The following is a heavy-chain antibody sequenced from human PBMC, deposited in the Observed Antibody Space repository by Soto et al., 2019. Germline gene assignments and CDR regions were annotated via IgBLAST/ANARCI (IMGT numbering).Heavy chain of an antibody. D-gene: IGHD1-26*01. CDR3: ATGRALYGEWDYLDT. Sequence: SETLSLTCTVSGGSISGHYWTWIRQSPGRGLQWLGFVSDNGRTNSDASLKGRLAISLDTSKNQISLRLTSVTAADTALYYCATGRALYGEWDYLDTWGQGAQVTVSS. J-gene: IGHJ5*02. CDR2: VSDNGRT. V-gene: IGHV4-59*11. CDR1: GGSISGHY.